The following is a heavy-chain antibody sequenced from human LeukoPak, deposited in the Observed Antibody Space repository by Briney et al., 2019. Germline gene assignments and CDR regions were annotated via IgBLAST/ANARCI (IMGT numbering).Heavy chain of an antibody. V-gene: IGHV3-48*02. CDR3: ARDRWFGESTWGCFDS. CDR1: GFTFSSYS. D-gene: IGHD3-10*01. Sequence: PGGSLRLSCAASGFTFSSYSFQWVRQAPGKGLEWVSYISTDSSTIYYADSVKGRFTISRDNAKSSLYLQMDSLRDEDTAMYYCARDRWFGESTWGCFDSWGQGSLVTVSS. J-gene: IGHJ4*02. CDR2: ISTDSSTI.